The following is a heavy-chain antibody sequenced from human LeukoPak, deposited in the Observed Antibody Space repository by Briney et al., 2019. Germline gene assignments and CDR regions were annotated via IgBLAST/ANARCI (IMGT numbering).Heavy chain of an antibody. Sequence: GGSLRLSCAASGFTFRTLAMNWVRQAPGKGLEWVSAISGSGSNTYYADSVQGRFTISRDNSKNTLFLQMNSLRAEDTAIYFCAKDLLYTSGWYYFDYWGQGTLVTVSS. D-gene: IGHD6-19*01. J-gene: IGHJ4*02. CDR3: AKDLLYTSGWYYFDY. CDR1: GFTFRTLA. CDR2: ISGSGSNT. V-gene: IGHV3-23*01.